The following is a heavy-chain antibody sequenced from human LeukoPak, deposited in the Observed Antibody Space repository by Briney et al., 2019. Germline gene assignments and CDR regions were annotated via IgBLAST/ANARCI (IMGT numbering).Heavy chain of an antibody. CDR1: GFTFSSYA. D-gene: IGHD6-6*01. Sequence: GGSLRLSSAASGFTFSSYAMSWVRQAPGKGLEWVSAISGSGGSTYYADSVKGRFTISRDNAKNSLYLQMNSLRAEDTAVYYCAREIDRYSSSSGGYFDYWGQGTLVAVSS. V-gene: IGHV3-23*01. CDR3: AREIDRYSSSSGGYFDY. CDR2: ISGSGGST. J-gene: IGHJ4*02.